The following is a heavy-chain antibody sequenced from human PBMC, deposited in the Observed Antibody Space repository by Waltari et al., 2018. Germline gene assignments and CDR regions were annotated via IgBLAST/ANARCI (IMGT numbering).Heavy chain of an antibody. V-gene: IGHV3-48*03. J-gene: IGHJ4*02. CDR3: ARRFDS. Sequence: EVQLVESGGGLVQPGGSLRLSCAASGFTFRSYGMNWVRQAPGKGLEWISYISCRGTTIYYADSVKGRFTIARDDAENSLYLQMNSLRAEDTALYYCARRFDSWGQGTRVTVSP. CDR1: GFTFRSYG. CDR2: ISCRGTTI.